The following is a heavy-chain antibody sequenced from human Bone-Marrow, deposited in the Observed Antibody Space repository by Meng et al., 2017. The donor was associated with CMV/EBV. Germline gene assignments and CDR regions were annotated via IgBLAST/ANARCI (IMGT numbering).Heavy chain of an antibody. D-gene: IGHD6-25*01. CDR3: ARGRGYANNFDY. CDR1: GGSFSGYY. V-gene: IGHV4-34*01. J-gene: IGHJ4*02. Sequence: SETLSLTCAVYGGSFSGYYWSWIRQPPGKGLEWIGEINHSGSTNYNPSLKSRVTISVDTSKNQFSLKLSSVTAADTAVYYCARGRGYANNFDYWGQGNLVTVSS. CDR2: INHSGST.